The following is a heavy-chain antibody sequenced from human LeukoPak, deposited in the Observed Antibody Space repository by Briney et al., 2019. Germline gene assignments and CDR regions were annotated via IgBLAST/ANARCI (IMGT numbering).Heavy chain of an antibody. CDR3: ARGTYGLRIDNWFDP. CDR1: GFTFSDYY. Sequence: GGSLRLSCAASGFTFSDYYMNWIRQAPGKGLEWVSYISSSGSTIYYADSVKGRFTISRDNAKNTLYLQMNSLRAEDTAVYYCARGTYGLRIDNWFDPWGQGTLVTVSS. CDR2: ISSSGSTI. V-gene: IGHV3-11*04. D-gene: IGHD1-26*01. J-gene: IGHJ5*02.